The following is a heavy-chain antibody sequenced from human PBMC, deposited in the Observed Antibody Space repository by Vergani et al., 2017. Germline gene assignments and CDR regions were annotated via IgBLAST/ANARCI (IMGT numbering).Heavy chain of an antibody. CDR1: GGSISSYY. J-gene: IGHJ4*02. CDR2: IYYSGST. D-gene: IGHD2-15*01. Sequence: QVQLQESGPGLVKPSETLSLTCTVSGGSISSYYWGWIRQPPGKGLEWIGSIYYSGSTYYNPSLKSRVTISVDTSKNQFSLKLSSVTAADTAVYYCARLCPAAPRYWGQGTLVTVSS. CDR3: ARLCPAAPRY. V-gene: IGHV4-39*01.